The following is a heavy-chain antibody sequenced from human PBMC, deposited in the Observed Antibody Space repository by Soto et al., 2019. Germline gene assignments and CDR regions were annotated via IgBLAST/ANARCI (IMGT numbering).Heavy chain of an antibody. CDR1: GGTFSSYA. CDR3: ARDGRVVVVAATRDGYYYGMDV. CDR2: IIPIFGTA. J-gene: IGHJ6*02. D-gene: IGHD2-15*01. Sequence: SVKVSCKASGGTFSSYAISWVRQAPGQGLEWMGGIIPIFGTANYAQKFQGRVTITADESTSTAYMELSSLRSEDTAVYYCARDGRVVVVAATRDGYYYGMDVWGQGTTVTVSS. V-gene: IGHV1-69*13.